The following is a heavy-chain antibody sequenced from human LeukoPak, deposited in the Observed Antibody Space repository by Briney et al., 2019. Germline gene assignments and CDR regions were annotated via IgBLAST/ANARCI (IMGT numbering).Heavy chain of an antibody. D-gene: IGHD1-26*01. CDR2: IYHSGNT. CDR3: ASDSRGAFDI. CDR1: GYSISSGYY. J-gene: IGHJ3*02. V-gene: IGHV4-38-2*02. Sequence: SETLSLTCSVSGYSISSGYYWGWIRQPPGKGLEWIGSIYHSGNTYYNPSLKSRVTISVDTSKNQFSLKLRSVTAADTAVYYCASDSRGAFDIWGQGTMVTVSS.